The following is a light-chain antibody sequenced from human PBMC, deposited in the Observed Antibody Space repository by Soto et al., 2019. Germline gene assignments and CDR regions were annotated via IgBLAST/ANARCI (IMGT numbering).Light chain of an antibody. CDR1: QSVTTN. Sequence: EVVMTQSPATLSVSPGERVTFSCRASQSVTTNVAWYQHKPGQSPRLLISDASTGASGIPPRFSGSGSGTEFTLTIDRLQSADFAVYYCQQYDRWPVTFGGGTKV. J-gene: IGKJ4*01. CDR3: QQYDRWPVT. CDR2: DAS. V-gene: IGKV3-15*01.